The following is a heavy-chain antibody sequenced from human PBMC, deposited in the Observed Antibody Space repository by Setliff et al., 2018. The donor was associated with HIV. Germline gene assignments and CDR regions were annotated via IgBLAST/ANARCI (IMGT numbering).Heavy chain of an antibody. CDR2: INPNNGTV. Sequence: SVKVSCKASGYTFTGHYMHWVRQAPGQGLGWMGWINPNNGTVRYAQKFQGRVTITADESASTAYMELSSLRSEDTAVYYCTRHRVVPAALNWFDPWGQGTLVTVSS. D-gene: IGHD2-2*01. V-gene: IGHV1-69*13. J-gene: IGHJ5*02. CDR3: TRHRVVPAALNWFDP. CDR1: GYTFTGHY.